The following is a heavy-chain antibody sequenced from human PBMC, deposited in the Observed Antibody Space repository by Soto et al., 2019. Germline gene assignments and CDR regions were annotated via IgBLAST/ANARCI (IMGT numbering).Heavy chain of an antibody. J-gene: IGHJ4*02. Sequence: GGSLRLSCAASGFTFSSYWMHWVRQAPGKGLVWVSRINSDGSSTSYADSVKGRFTISRDNAKNTLYLQMNSLRAEDTAVYYCARDGAWYYDILTGYYSPFDYWGQGTLVTVSS. V-gene: IGHV3-74*01. D-gene: IGHD3-9*01. CDR3: ARDGAWYYDILTGYYSPFDY. CDR1: GFTFSSYW. CDR2: INSDGSST.